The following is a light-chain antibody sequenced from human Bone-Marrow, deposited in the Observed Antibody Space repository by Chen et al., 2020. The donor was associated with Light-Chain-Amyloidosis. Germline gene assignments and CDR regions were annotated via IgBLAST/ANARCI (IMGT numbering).Light chain of an antibody. CDR1: NIGSTS. J-gene: IGLJ3*02. CDR2: DDS. V-gene: IGLV3-21*02. Sequence: SYVLTQPSSVSVAPGQTATIACGGNNIGSTSVHWYQQTPGQAPLLVVYDDSDRPSGIPERLSGSNSVNTATLTISRVEAGDEADYYCQVWDRSSDRPVFGGGTTLTVL. CDR3: QVWDRSSDRPV.